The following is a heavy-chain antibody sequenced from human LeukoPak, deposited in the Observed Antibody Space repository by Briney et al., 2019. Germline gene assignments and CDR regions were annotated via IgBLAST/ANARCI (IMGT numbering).Heavy chain of an antibody. Sequence: SETLSLTCTVSGGSISSTPYYWGWIRQPPGKGLGWIGSIYYSGSTYYNPSLKSRVTISVDTSKNQFSLKLSSVTAADTAVYYCARDQATQLWFDYWGQGTLVTVSS. CDR2: IYYSGST. CDR3: ARDQATQLWFDY. D-gene: IGHD5-18*01. CDR1: GGSISSTPYY. J-gene: IGHJ4*02. V-gene: IGHV4-39*07.